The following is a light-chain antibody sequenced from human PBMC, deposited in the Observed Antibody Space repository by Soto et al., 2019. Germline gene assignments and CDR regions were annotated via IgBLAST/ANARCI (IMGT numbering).Light chain of an antibody. CDR1: QSISNR. V-gene: IGKV1-5*01. CDR3: QQYDNLPLT. Sequence: DSQMAQSPSTLSESVGDRVTITCRASQSISNRLAWYQQKPGKXPKXXIHEASSLETGDPSRFSGGGYGTDVTLTVSDLQPEDSATYDGQQYDNLPLTFGEGTKVDIK. J-gene: IGKJ4*01. CDR2: EAS.